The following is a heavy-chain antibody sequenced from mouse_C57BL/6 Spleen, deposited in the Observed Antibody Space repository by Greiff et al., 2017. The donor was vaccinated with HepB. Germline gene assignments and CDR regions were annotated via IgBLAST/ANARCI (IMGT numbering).Heavy chain of an antibody. D-gene: IGHD2-4*01. J-gene: IGHJ2*01. CDR3: ARPDDYDYFDY. CDR1: GFTFSDYG. V-gene: IGHV5-17*01. Sequence: EVKLMESGGGLVKPGGSLKLSCAASGFTFSDYGMHWVRQAPENGLEWVAYISSGSSTIYYADTVKGRFTISRDNAKNTLFLQMTSLRSEDTAMYYCARPDDYDYFDYWGQGTTLTVSS. CDR2: ISSGSSTI.